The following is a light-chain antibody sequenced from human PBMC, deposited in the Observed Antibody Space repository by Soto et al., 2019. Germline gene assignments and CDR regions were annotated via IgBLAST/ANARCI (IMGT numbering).Light chain of an antibody. CDR3: QQYYRTPT. CDR2: LAS. Sequence: DIVMTQSPDSLAVSLGERATINCKSSQSVLYSSNNKNYLAWYQQKPGQPPKLLIYLASTRESGVPDRFSGRGSGTDFSLTISSLQAEDVAVYYCQQYYRTPTFGGGTKVEIK. V-gene: IGKV4-1*01. CDR1: QSVLYSSNNKNY. J-gene: IGKJ4*01.